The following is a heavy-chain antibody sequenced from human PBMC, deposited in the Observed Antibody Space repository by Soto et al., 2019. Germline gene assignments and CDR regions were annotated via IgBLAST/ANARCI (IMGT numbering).Heavy chain of an antibody. Sequence: SETLSLTCTVSGGSISSGGYYWSWIRQHPGKGLEWIGYIYYSGSTYYNPSLKSRVTISVDTSKNQFSLKLSSVTAADTAVYYCARSRPILTGQPYFDYWGRGTLVTVSS. CDR2: IYYSGST. CDR3: ARSRPILTGQPYFDY. D-gene: IGHD3-9*01. J-gene: IGHJ4*02. V-gene: IGHV4-31*03. CDR1: GGSISSGGYY.